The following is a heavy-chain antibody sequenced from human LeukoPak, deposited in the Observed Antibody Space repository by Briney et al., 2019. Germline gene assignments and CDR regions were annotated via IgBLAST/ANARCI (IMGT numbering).Heavy chain of an antibody. CDR3: VSGYYHDY. V-gene: IGHV4-34*01. CDR1: GFTVSSNY. Sequence: GSLRLSCAASGFTVSSNYMSWIRQPPGKGLEWIGEINHSGSTNYNPSLKSRVTISVDTSKNQFSLKLSSVTAADTAVYYCVSGYYHDYWGQGTLVTVSS. J-gene: IGHJ4*02. D-gene: IGHD3-22*01. CDR2: INHSGST.